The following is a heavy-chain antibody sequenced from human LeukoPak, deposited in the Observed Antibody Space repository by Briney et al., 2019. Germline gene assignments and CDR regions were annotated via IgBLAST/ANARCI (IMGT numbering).Heavy chain of an antibody. CDR3: ANFATVAELGTHDY. Sequence: PGGSLRLSCAASGVTSTIYATRAGPESPEGGLGRVSAISGSAGSTYYADSVNGRFPISRDNSKSTLYLQMNSLRAEDTAVYYCANFATVAELGTHDYWGQGTLVTVSS. V-gene: IGHV3-23*01. CDR2: ISGSAGST. J-gene: IGHJ4*02. CDR1: GVTSTIYA. D-gene: IGHD4-17*01.